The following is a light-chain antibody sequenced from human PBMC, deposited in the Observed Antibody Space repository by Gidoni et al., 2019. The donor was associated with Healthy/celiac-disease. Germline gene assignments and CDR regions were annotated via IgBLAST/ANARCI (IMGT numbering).Light chain of an antibody. CDR3: QQRSNWPPYT. J-gene: IGKJ2*01. CDR2: DAS. CDR1: QSVSSY. Sequence: EIVLTQSPATLSLSPGERATLSCRASQSVSSYLAWYQQTPGQAPRLLIYDASNRATGIPARFSGSGSGTDFTLTISRLEPEDFAVYYCQQRSNWPPYTFGQGTKLEIK. V-gene: IGKV3-11*01.